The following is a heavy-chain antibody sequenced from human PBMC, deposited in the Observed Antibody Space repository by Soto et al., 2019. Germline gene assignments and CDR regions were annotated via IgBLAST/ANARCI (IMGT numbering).Heavy chain of an antibody. CDR2: INHSGST. V-gene: IGHV4-34*01. CDR3: ARAISLRYFDWLFPTYYYYGMDV. J-gene: IGHJ6*02. Sequence: PSETLSLTCAVYGGSFSGYYWSWIRQPPGKGLEWIGEINHSGSTNYNPSLKSRVTISVDTSKNQFSLKLSSVTAADTAVYYCARAISLRYFDWLFPTYYYYGMDVWGQGTTVTVSS. CDR1: GGSFSGYY. D-gene: IGHD3-9*01.